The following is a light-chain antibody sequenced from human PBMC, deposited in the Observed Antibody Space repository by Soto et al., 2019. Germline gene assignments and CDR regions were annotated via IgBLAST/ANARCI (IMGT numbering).Light chain of an antibody. Sequence: QLVLTQSPSASASLGASVKLTCTLSSGHSTYSIAWHQQQPEKGPRYLMKLGSDGRHTKGDGIPDRFSGSSSGSERYLTTSSLQSEDEADYYCQTWGTGIRVFGGGTKLTVL. J-gene: IGLJ3*02. CDR1: SGHSTYS. V-gene: IGLV4-69*01. CDR2: LGSDGRH. CDR3: QTWGTGIRV.